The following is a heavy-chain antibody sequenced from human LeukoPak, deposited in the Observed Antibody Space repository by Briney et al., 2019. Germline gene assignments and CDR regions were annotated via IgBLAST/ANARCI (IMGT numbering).Heavy chain of an antibody. J-gene: IGHJ4*02. CDR1: GYSISSGYY. D-gene: IGHD4-17*01. CDR2: IYHSGST. Sequence: SETLSLTCTVSGYSISSGYYWGWIRQPPGKGLEWIGSIYHSGSTYYNPSLKSRVTISVDTSKNQFSLKLSSVTAADTAVYYCARAHTVTTDWGQGTLVTVSS. CDR3: ARAHTVTTD. V-gene: IGHV4-38-2*02.